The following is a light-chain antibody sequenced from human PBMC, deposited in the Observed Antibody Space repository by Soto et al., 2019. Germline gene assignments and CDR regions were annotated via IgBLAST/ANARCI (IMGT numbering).Light chain of an antibody. V-gene: IGLV1-47*02. CDR1: RSNIGSNY. Sequence: QTVVTQPPSASGTPGQRVTISCSGSRSNIGSNYVYWYQQLPGTAPKLLIYSDSQRPSGVPDRFSGSKSGTSASLAISGLRSEDEADYYCAAWDDRLSAWVFGGGTKLTVL. CDR2: SDS. CDR3: AAWDDRLSAWV. J-gene: IGLJ3*02.